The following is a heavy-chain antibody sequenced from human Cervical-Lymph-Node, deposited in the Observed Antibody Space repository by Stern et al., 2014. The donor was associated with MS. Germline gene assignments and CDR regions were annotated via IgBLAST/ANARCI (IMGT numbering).Heavy chain of an antibody. CDR3: ARDYGDYAFDY. CDR1: GYSFTANW. D-gene: IGHD4-17*01. V-gene: IGHV5-51*01. J-gene: IGHJ4*02. Sequence: EVPLGESGAEVKKPGESLKISCKGSGYSFTANWIAWVRQMPGKGLEWMGIIYPGDSDTRYGPSFQGQVTISADKSISTAYLQWSSLKASDTAMYYCARDYGDYAFDYWGQGTLVTVSS. CDR2: IYPGDSDT.